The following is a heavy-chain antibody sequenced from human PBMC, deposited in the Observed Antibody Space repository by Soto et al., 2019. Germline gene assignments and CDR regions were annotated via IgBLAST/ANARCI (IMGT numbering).Heavy chain of an antibody. CDR1: GGTFSSYA. D-gene: IGHD2-2*01. CDR3: AREPAGPDNWFDP. J-gene: IGHJ5*02. Sequence: SVKVSCKASGGTFSSYAISWVRQAPGQGLEWMGGIIPIFGTANYAQKFQGRVTITADKSTSTAYMELSSLRSEDTAVYYCAREPAGPDNWFDPWGQGXLVTVYS. V-gene: IGHV1-69*06. CDR2: IIPIFGTA.